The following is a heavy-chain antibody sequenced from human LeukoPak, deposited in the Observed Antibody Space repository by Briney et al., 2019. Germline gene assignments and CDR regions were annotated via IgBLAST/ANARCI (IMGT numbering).Heavy chain of an antibody. J-gene: IGHJ4*02. CDR1: GFTFSSYE. D-gene: IGHD1-26*01. Sequence: GGSLRLSCAASGFTFSSYEMIWVRQALGEGLEWTSYINSVSSYMHYVDSLKGRFTISRDNAKNSVSLQMNSLRVEDTSVYYCARKVGGTTYLDDWGQGTLVTVSS. CDR2: INSVSSYM. V-gene: IGHV3-48*03. CDR3: ARKVGGTTYLDD.